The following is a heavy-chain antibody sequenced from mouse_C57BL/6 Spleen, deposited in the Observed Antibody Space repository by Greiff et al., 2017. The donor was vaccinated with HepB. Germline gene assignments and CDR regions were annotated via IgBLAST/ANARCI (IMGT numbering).Heavy chain of an antibody. D-gene: IGHD2-4*01. CDR3: ARGNYDYDSAWFAY. Sequence: QVQLKQSGAELVKPGASVKMSCKASGYTFTSYWITWVKQRPGQGLEWIGDIYPGSGSTNYNEKFKSKATLTVDTSSSTAYMQLSSRTSEDSAVYYCARGNYDYDSAWFAYWGQGTLVTVSA. CDR1: GYTFTSYW. V-gene: IGHV1-55*01. J-gene: IGHJ3*01. CDR2: IYPGSGST.